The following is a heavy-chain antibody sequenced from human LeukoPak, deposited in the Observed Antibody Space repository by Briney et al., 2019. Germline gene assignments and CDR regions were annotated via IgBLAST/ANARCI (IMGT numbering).Heavy chain of an antibody. CDR1: GGSISSGGYS. CDR2: IYHSGST. V-gene: IGHV4-30-2*01. D-gene: IGHD5-12*01. J-gene: IGHJ3*02. CDR3: ARATTLDAFDI. Sequence: PSEILSLTCAVSGGSISSGGYSWSWIRQPPGKGLEWIGYIYHSGSTYYNPSLKSRVTISVDRSKNQFSLKLSSVTAADTAVYYCARATTLDAFDIWGQGTMVTVSS.